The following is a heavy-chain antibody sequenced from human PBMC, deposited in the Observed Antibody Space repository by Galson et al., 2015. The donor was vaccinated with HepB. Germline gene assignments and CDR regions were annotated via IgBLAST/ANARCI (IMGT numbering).Heavy chain of an antibody. J-gene: IGHJ4*02. Sequence: SETLSLTCTVSGGSIGSYFWSWIRQAPGKGLEWIGYIHDSGNTNYNPSLKSRVTISLDKSKNQFSLTLRSVTAADTAVYFCARGAGIYDFSSGYIYRFDHWGQGTLVTVSS. D-gene: IGHD3-3*01. CDR2: IHDSGNT. V-gene: IGHV4-59*01. CDR1: GGSIGSYF. CDR3: ARGAGIYDFSSGYIYRFDH.